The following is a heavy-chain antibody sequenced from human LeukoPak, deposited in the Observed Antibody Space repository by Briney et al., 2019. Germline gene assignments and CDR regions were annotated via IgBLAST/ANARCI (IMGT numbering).Heavy chain of an antibody. CDR3: AGNKFDSSGDYWGDY. D-gene: IGHD3-22*01. CDR2: IWNDGSNQ. V-gene: IGHV3-33*01. J-gene: IGHJ4*01. CDR1: GFSFSDFG. Sequence: GGSLRLSCAASGFSFSDFGMHWVRQAPGKGLEWVAVIWNDGSNQYYVDSVEGRFTISRDNTKNMLYLQVNSLRAEDTAVYYCAGNKFDSSGDYWGDYWGQGTLVTVSS.